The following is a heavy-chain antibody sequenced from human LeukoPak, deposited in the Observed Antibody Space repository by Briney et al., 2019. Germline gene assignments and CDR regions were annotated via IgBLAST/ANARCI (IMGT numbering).Heavy chain of an antibody. CDR3: ARVPAAVLYYYYYMDV. V-gene: IGHV3-30*02. CDR1: GFTFSSYG. Sequence: PGGSLRLSCAASGFTFSSYGMHWVRQAPGKGLEWVAFIRYDGSNKYYADSVKGRFTISRDNSKNTLYLQMNSLRAEDTAVYYCARVPAAVLYYYYYMDVWGKGTTVTISS. J-gene: IGHJ6*03. CDR2: IRYDGSNK. D-gene: IGHD6-13*01.